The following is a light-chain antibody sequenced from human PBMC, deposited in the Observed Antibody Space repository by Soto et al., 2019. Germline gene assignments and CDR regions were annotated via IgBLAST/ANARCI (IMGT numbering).Light chain of an antibody. CDR3: QQRSNWPLT. Sequence: EIVVTQSPGTLSLSPGERATIYCRASQSVSSNLAWYQQKPGQAPRLLIYNASNRATGIPARFSGSGSGTDFTLTISSLEPEDFAVYYCQQRSNWPLTFGGGTKVDIK. V-gene: IGKV3-11*01. J-gene: IGKJ4*01. CDR2: NAS. CDR1: QSVSSN.